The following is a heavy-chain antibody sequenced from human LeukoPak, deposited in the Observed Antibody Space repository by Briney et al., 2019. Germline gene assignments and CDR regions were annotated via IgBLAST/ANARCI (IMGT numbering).Heavy chain of an antibody. CDR1: GYSFTSYW. V-gene: IGHV5-51*03. D-gene: IGHD3-16*01. Sequence: KPGESLKISCKGSGYSFTSYWIGWVRQMPGKGLEWMGIIYPGDSDTRYSPSFQGQVTISADKSISTAYLQWSSLKASDTAMYYCASGRRPVRFGSTYYYGMDVWGQGTTVTVSS. J-gene: IGHJ6*02. CDR2: IYPGDSDT. CDR3: ASGRRPVRFGSTYYYGMDV.